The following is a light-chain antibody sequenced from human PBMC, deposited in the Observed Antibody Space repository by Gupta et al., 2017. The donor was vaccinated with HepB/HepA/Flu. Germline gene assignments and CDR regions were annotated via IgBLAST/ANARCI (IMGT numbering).Light chain of an antibody. J-gene: IGKJ4*01. CDR1: QNILFSSNNKNY. V-gene: IGKV4-1*01. Sequence: DIVMTQSPDSLAVSLGETATITCTSSQNILFSSNNKNYLAWYQHKPGQPPRLLLYWASTRASGVPDRFSGSGSGTXFTLTIXSLQADDVAVYCCQQEDLTPNTFGXGTKVEIK. CDR2: WAS. CDR3: QQEDLTPNT.